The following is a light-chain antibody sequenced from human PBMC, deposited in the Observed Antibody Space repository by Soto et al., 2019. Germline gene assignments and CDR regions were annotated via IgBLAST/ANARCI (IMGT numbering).Light chain of an antibody. V-gene: IGKV3-11*01. CDR2: DAS. CDR1: QSVSSY. Sequence: EIVLTQSPATLSLSPGERATLSCRASQSVSSYLAWYQQKPGKAPMLLIYDASNRATGVPARFSGSGSGTDFTLTISSLEPEDFAVYDCQQRSNWPLTFGGGTKVEIK. J-gene: IGKJ4*01. CDR3: QQRSNWPLT.